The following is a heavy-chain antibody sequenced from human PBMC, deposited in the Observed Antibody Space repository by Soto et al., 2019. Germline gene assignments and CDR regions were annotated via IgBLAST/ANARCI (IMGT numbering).Heavy chain of an antibody. V-gene: IGHV3-30*04. CDR1: GYNFRSYA. CDR2: ISYDESHE. Sequence: GVSLRLSFAASGYNFRSYAMHWVRQAPGKGLEWVAVISYDESHEYYADSVKGRFTISRDNSKNTLYLQMNSLRGDDTAVYYCARAGYSSSWNWFDPWGQGTQVTVSS. CDR3: ARAGYSSSWNWFDP. J-gene: IGHJ5*02. D-gene: IGHD6-13*01.